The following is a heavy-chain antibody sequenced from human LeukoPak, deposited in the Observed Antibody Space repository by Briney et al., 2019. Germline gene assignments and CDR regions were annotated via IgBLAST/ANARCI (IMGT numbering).Heavy chain of an antibody. D-gene: IGHD1-26*01. J-gene: IGHJ4*02. Sequence: GGSLRLSCAASGFTFSDYAMSWVRQAPGKGLEWVSTISGSGGVTYYPDSVRSRFTISRDNSKNTLHLQMDSLRAEDTAIYYCAKWPEGATPKFHYWGQGTLVTVSS. V-gene: IGHV3-23*01. CDR1: GFTFSDYA. CDR3: AKWPEGATPKFHY. CDR2: ISGSGGVT.